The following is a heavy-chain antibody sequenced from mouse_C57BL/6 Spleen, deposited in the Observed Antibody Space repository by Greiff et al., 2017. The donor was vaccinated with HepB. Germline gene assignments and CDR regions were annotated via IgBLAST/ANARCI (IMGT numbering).Heavy chain of an antibody. V-gene: IGHV5-6*02. Sequence: EVMLVESGGDLVKPGGSLKLSCAASGFTFSSYGMSWVRQTPDKRLEWVATISSGGSYTYYPDSVKGRFTISRDNAKNTLYLQMSSLKSEDTAMYYCARVYDYDGGAWFAYWDQGALVTVSA. D-gene: IGHD2-4*01. CDR1: GFTFSSYG. CDR3: ARVYDYDGGAWFAY. CDR2: ISSGGSYT. J-gene: IGHJ3*01.